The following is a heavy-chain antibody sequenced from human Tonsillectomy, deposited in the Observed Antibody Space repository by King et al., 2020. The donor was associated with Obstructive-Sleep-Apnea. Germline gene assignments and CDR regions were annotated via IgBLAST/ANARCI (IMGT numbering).Heavy chain of an antibody. V-gene: IGHV3-30*18. D-gene: IGHD6-6*01. Sequence: VQLVESGGGVVQPGRSLRLSCAASGFTFNSYGMHWVRQAPGKGLEWLAVISYDGSNKNYADSVKGRFTISRDNSKNTLYLKMNSLRAEEPAMYYCAKNEASISAVSTDPIAWGQGTLVTVSS. CDR2: ISYDGSNK. CDR1: GFTFNSYG. CDR3: AKNEASISAVSTDPIA. J-gene: IGHJ5*02.